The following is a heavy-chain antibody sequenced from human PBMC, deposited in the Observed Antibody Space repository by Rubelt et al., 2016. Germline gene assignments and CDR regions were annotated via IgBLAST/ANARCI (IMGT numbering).Heavy chain of an antibody. V-gene: IGHV4-34*01. CDR3: ARVKPAMVRGVVNWFDP. Sequence: QVQLQQWGAGLLKPSETLSLTCAVYGGSFSGYYWSWIRQPPGKGLEWIGEINHSGSTNYTPSLRGGVTIRVETASNQLCRKLGSVTAADTALYYWARVKPAMVRGVVNWFDPWGQGTLVTVSS. CDR2: INHSGST. CDR1: GGSFSGYY. D-gene: IGHD3-10*01. J-gene: IGHJ5*02.